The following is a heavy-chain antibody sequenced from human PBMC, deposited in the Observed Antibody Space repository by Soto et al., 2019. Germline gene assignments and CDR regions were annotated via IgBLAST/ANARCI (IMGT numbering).Heavy chain of an antibody. CDR3: ARRWSGTDY. V-gene: IGHV4-59*01. Sequence: QVQLQESGPGLVKPSETLSLICTVSGGSIGIYYWNWIRQSPGKGLEWIGYVHHSGTTSYNPSLEGRATISLDTSKNQFSRRLSSVTAADTAVYYCARRWSGTDYWGQGTLVTVSS. CDR2: VHHSGTT. D-gene: IGHD3-10*01. CDR1: GGSIGIYY. J-gene: IGHJ4*02.